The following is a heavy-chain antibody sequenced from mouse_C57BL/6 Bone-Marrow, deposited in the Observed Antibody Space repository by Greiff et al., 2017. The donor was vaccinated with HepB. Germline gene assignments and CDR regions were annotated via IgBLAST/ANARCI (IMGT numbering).Heavy chain of an antibody. V-gene: IGHV5-6*01. CDR2: IRSGGSYT. CDR1: GFTFSSYG. CDR3: ARQGSAWFAY. Sequence: EVQLVESGGDLVKPGGSLKLSCAASGFTFSSYGMSWVRQTPDKRLEWVATIRSGGSYTYYPDSVKGRFTISRDNAKNTLYLQMSSLKSEDTAMYYCARQGSAWFAYWGQGTLVTVSA. J-gene: IGHJ3*01.